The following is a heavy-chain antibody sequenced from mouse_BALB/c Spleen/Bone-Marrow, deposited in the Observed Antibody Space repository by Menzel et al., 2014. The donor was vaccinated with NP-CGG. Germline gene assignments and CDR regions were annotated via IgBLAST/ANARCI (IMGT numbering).Heavy chain of an antibody. CDR2: INPSNGGT. J-gene: IGHJ4*01. CDR3: TRRSLLSDYYSMDY. V-gene: IGHV1S81*02. CDR1: GYTFTSYY. D-gene: IGHD2-10*01. Sequence: VKLQESGAELVKPGASVKLSCKASGYTFTSYYLYWVKQRPGQGLEWIGEINPSNGGTNFNERFKSKASLTVDKSSSTAYMQPNSLTSEDSAVYYWTRRSLLSDYYSMDYWGQGTSVTVYS.